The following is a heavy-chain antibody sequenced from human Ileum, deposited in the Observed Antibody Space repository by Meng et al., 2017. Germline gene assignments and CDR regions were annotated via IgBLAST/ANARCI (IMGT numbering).Heavy chain of an antibody. CDR2: IYYSGST. V-gene: IGHV4-61*01. CDR1: GGSVSSGSYY. D-gene: IGHD3-16*02. CDR3: ARGWYYDYVWGSYRDHMFDY. J-gene: IGHJ4*02. Sequence: QGRLQGAGPGRVRPSDTPSLTCTVSGGSVSSGSYYWSWIRQPPGKGLEWIGYIYYSGSTNYNPSLKSRVTISVDTSKNQFSLKLSSVTAADTAVYYCARGWYYDYVWGSYRDHMFDYWGQGTLVTVSS.